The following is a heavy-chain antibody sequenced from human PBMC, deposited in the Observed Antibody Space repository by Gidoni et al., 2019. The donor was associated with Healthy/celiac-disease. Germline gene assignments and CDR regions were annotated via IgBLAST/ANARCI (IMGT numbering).Heavy chain of an antibody. CDR1: GGSFSGYY. CDR3: ARGDYDILTGTVANLWYFDL. D-gene: IGHD3-9*01. V-gene: IGHV4-34*01. J-gene: IGHJ2*01. Sequence: QVQLQQWGAGLLKPSEPLSLTCAVYGGSFSGYYWSWLRQPPGKGLEVIREINHSGSTNYNPSLKSRVTISVDTSNNQFSLKLSSVTAADTALYYCARGDYDILTGTVANLWYFDLWGRGTLVTVSS. CDR2: INHSGST.